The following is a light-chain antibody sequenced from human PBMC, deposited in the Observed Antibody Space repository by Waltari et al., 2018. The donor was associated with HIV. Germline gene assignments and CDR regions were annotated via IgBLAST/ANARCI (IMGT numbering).Light chain of an antibody. CDR2: YGS. CDR3: QVWDSSSDHPVV. CDR1: NIGNKS. J-gene: IGLJ2*01. V-gene: IGLV3-21*04. Sequence: SFVLTQPPSVSVAPGKTARITCGGNNIGNKSVHWYQQKTGQAPVQVIYYGSDRPSGIPERFSGANSGNTATLPISRVEAGDEADYYCQVWDSSSDHPVVFGGGTKLTVL.